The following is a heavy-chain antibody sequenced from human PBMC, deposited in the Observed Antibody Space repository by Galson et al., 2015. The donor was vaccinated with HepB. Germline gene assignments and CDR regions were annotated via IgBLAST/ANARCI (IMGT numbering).Heavy chain of an antibody. CDR3: ARDREEYYYDSSGYWDAFDI. CDR2: IIPIFGTA. V-gene: IGHV1-69*06. D-gene: IGHD3-22*01. Sequence: SVKVSCKASGGTFSSYAISWVRQAPGQGLEWMGGIIPIFGTANYAQKFQGRVTITADKSTSTAYMELSSLRSEDTAVYHCARDREEYYYDSSGYWDAFDIWGQGTMVTVSS. J-gene: IGHJ3*02. CDR1: GGTFSSYA.